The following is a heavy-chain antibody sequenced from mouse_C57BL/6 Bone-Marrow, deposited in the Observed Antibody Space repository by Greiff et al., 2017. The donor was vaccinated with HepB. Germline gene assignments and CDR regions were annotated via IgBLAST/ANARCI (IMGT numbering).Heavy chain of an antibody. CDR1: GYTFTSYW. CDR2: IDPNSGGT. Sequence: VQLQQPGAELVKPGASVKMSCKASGYTFTSYWITWVKQRPGQGLEWIGRIDPNSGGTKYNEKFKSKATLTVDKPSSTAYMQLSSLTSGDSAVYYWGRGGGGYFDVWGTGTTVTVSS. V-gene: IGHV1-72*01. CDR3: GRGGGGYFDV. J-gene: IGHJ1*03.